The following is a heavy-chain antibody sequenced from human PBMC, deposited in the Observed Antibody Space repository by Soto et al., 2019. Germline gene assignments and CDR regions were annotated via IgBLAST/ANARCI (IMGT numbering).Heavy chain of an antibody. J-gene: IGHJ4*02. CDR3: ARDGYRSSWYVT. D-gene: IGHD6-13*01. CDR2: IYSDASA. Sequence: QLVESGGDLVQPGGSLRLSCVASGLTVSRNYMSWVRQAPGKGLEWVSVIYSDASAYYADSVKGRFIISRDTAKNTLYLQRNSLRVEDTAVYYCARDGYRSSWYVTWGQGTLVTVSS. V-gene: IGHV3-66*01. CDR1: GLTVSRNY.